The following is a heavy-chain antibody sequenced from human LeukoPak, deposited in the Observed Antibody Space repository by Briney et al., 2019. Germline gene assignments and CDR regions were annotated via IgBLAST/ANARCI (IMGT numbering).Heavy chain of an antibody. CDR2: IYTNENT. CDR3: ARRLSPSAFDI. CDR1: GGSISIYY. Sequence: SETLSLTCTVSGGSISIYYWNWIRQPAGKGLEWIGRIYTNENTFFNPSLKSRVTMSVDTSKNQFSLKLSSVTAAVTAVYYCARRLSPSAFDIWGQGTMVTVSS. V-gene: IGHV4-4*07. D-gene: IGHD2/OR15-2a*01. J-gene: IGHJ3*02.